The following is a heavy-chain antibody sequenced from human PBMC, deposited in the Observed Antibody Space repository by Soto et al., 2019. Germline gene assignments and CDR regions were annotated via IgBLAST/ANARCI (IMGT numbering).Heavy chain of an antibody. D-gene: IGHD3-22*01. CDR3: ASTSPNYYDSSGYYSAY. CDR1: GFTFSSYG. J-gene: IGHJ4*02. CDR2: IWYDGSNK. Sequence: GGSLRLSCAASGFTFSSYGMHWVRQAPGKGLEWVAVIWYDGSNKYYADSVKGRFTISRDNSKNTPYLQMNSLRAEDTAVYYCASTSPNYYDSSGYYSAYWGQGS. V-gene: IGHV3-33*01.